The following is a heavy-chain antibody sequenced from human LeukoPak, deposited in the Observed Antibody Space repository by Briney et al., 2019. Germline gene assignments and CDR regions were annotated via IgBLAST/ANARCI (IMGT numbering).Heavy chain of an antibody. V-gene: IGHV3-23*01. CDR2: ISGSGGST. CDR3: AKDVGYYGSGSPPYYFDY. CDR1: GFTFSSYT. J-gene: IGHJ4*02. Sequence: GGSLRLSCAASGFTFSSYTMSWVRQAPGEGLEWVSAISGSGGSTYYADSVKGRFTISRDNSKNTLYLQMNSLRAEHTAVYYCAKDVGYYGSGSPPYYFDYWGQGTLVTVSS. D-gene: IGHD3-10*01.